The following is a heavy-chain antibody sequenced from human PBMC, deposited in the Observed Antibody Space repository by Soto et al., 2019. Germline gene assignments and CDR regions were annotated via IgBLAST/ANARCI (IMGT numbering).Heavy chain of an antibody. Sequence: EVQLLESGGGLVQPGRSLRLSCAASGFTFSNYAMSWVRQAPGQGLDLVSAISGSGGTTYYADSVKGRFTISRDNSKNTLFLQMNSLRAEDAAVHYCAKFFVETGSNSGWPWSFHYWGQGTLVTVSS. CDR1: GFTFSNYA. CDR3: AKFFVETGSNSGWPWSFHY. D-gene: IGHD6-25*01. CDR2: ISGSGGTT. J-gene: IGHJ4*02. V-gene: IGHV3-23*01.